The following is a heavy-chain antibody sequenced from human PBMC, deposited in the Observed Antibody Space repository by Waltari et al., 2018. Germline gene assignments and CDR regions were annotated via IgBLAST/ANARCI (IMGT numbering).Heavy chain of an antibody. Sequence: QVQLQQWGAGLLKPSETLSLTCAVYGGSFSGYYWSWIRQPPGKGLEWIGEINHSGSTYDNPSLKSRVTISVDTSKNQFSLKLSSVTAADTAVYYCARGLLFDYYDSSGYYSSWFDPWGQGTLVTVSS. CDR2: INHSGST. V-gene: IGHV4-34*01. CDR1: GGSFSGYY. J-gene: IGHJ5*02. CDR3: ARGLLFDYYDSSGYYSSWFDP. D-gene: IGHD3-22*01.